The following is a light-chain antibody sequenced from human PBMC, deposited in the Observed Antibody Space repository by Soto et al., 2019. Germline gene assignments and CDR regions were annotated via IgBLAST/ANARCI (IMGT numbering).Light chain of an antibody. CDR1: SGSIASNY. CDR2: EDN. V-gene: IGLV6-57*04. J-gene: IGLJ2*01. CDR3: QSYDSSNYVV. Sequence: NFMLTQPHSESESPGKTVTISCTRSSGSIASNYVQWYQQRPGSAPTTVIYEDNQRPSGVPDRFSGSIDSSSNSASLTISGLKTEDEADYYCQSYDSSNYVVFGGGTKLTVL.